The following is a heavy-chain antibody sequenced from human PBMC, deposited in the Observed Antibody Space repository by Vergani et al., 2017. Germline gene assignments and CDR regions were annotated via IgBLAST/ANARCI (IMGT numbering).Heavy chain of an antibody. CDR1: GATFRSNT. CDR2: IIPVLGKT. D-gene: IGHD1-26*01. V-gene: IGHV1-69*08. J-gene: IGHJ6*02. CDR3: AGDPRGYSGDPEDYYYGMDV. Sequence: QVQLVQSGAEVKKPGSSVKVSCKASGATFRSNTISWVRQVPGQGLEWMGRIIPVLGKTKYAQDFQGRLTITADTSTSTAYMELTSLRSLGTAVYYCAGDPRGYSGDPEDYYYGMDVWGQGTTVTVSS.